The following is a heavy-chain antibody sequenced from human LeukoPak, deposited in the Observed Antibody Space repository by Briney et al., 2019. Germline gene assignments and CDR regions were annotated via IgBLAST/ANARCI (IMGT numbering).Heavy chain of an antibody. CDR3: AARIAAAGTVVY. CDR1: GFTVSTYY. V-gene: IGHV3-53*01. D-gene: IGHD6-13*01. Sequence: GGSLRLSCAASGFTVSTYYMSWVRQAPGKGLEWVSVIYSGGSTYYGDSVKGRFTISRDNSKNTLYLQMNSLRAEDTAVYYCAARIAAAGTVVYWGQGTLVTVSS. J-gene: IGHJ4*02. CDR2: IYSGGST.